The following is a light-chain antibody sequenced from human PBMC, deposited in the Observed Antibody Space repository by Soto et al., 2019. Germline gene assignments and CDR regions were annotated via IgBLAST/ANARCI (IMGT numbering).Light chain of an antibody. CDR2: GAS. J-gene: IGKJ5*01. Sequence: ETLMTQSPATLSVSPVARATLYCRASQTVSSSLAWYQQKPGQAPRLLIYGASSRATGIPDRFSGSGSGTDFTLTISRLEPEDFVVYYCQQRSNWPPVTFGQGTRLEIK. CDR3: QQRSNWPPVT. V-gene: IGKV3D-20*02. CDR1: QTVSSS.